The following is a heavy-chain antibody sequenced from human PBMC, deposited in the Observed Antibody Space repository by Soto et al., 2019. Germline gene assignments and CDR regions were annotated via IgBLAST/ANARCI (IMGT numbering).Heavy chain of an antibody. D-gene: IGHD5-12*01. CDR3: ARNVLGDGGYGGY. CDR2: ISGSGGTR. Sequence: EVQLLEYGGDLVQPGGSLRLSCAASGFTFSSYAMSWVRQAPGKGLEWVSAISGSGGTRYYADSVKGRFTISRDNSQNTLFLQLDSLRADDTAVYYCARNVLGDGGYGGYWGQGTLVTVSS. V-gene: IGHV3-23*01. CDR1: GFTFSSYA. J-gene: IGHJ4*02.